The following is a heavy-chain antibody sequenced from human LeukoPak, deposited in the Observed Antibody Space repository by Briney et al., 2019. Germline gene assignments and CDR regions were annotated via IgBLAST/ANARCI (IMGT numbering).Heavy chain of an antibody. CDR3: ARVADHYDSSGYPIPPGAHDAFDI. V-gene: IGHV4-39*07. Sequence: SETLSLTCTVSGGSISSSSYYWGWIRQPPGKGLEWIGSIYYSGSTYYNPSLKSRVTISVDTSKNQFSLKLSSVTAADTAVYYCARVADHYDSSGYPIPPGAHDAFDIWGQGTMVTVSS. CDR2: IYYSGST. CDR1: GGSISSSSYY. J-gene: IGHJ3*02. D-gene: IGHD3-22*01.